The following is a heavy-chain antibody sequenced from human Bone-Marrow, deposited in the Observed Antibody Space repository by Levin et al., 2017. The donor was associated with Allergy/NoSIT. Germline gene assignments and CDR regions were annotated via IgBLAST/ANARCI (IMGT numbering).Heavy chain of an antibody. CDR2: INPNSAGT. D-gene: IGHD6-6*01. CDR1: GYTFTGYY. J-gene: IGHJ3*02. Sequence: GASVKVSCKASGYTFTGYYIHWVRQAPGQGLEWMGWINPNSAGTNSAQKFQARVTMTRDTSITTAYMELSRLGSDDPAIYYCARERSIAGFDACDIWGQGTMVIVSS. V-gene: IGHV1-2*02. CDR3: ARERSIAGFDACDI.